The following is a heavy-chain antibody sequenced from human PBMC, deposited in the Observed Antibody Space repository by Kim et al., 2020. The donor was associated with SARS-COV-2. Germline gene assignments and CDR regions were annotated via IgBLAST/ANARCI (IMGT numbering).Heavy chain of an antibody. CDR1: GYTFTSYS. CDR2: ISAYNGNT. Sequence: ASVKVSCKASGYTFTSYSISWVRQAPGQGLEWMGWISAYNGNTNYAQKLQGRVTMTTDTSTSTAYMELRSLRSDDTAVYYCARRSYSGYDDEYFDYWGQGTLVTVSS. V-gene: IGHV1-18*01. D-gene: IGHD5-12*01. CDR3: ARRSYSGYDDEYFDY. J-gene: IGHJ4*02.